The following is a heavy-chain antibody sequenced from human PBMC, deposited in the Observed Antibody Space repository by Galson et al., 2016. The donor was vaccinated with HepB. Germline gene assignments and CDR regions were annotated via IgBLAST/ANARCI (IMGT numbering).Heavy chain of an antibody. V-gene: IGHV4-59*01. CDR1: GGSISSYY. J-gene: IGHJ4*02. CDR3: ARDPGWVAAAGYFDY. Sequence: SEILSLTCTVSGGSISSYYWSWIRQPPGKGLEWIGYIYYSGSTNYNPSLKSRVTISVDTSKNQFSLKLSSVTAADTAVYYCARDPGWVAAAGYFDYWGQGTLVTVSS. CDR2: IYYSGST. D-gene: IGHD6-13*01.